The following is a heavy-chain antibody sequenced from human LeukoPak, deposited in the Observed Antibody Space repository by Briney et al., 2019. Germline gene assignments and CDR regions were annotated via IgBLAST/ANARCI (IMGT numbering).Heavy chain of an antibody. V-gene: IGHV1-69*05. CDR1: GGTFSSYA. J-gene: IGHJ4*02. CDR2: IIPIFGTA. CDR3: ARAGSGWRIFDY. D-gene: IGHD6-19*01. Sequence: SVKVSCKASGGTFSSYAISWVRQAPGQGLEWMGRIIPIFGTANYAQKFQGRVTITTDESTSTAYMELSSLRSEDTAVYYCARAGSGWRIFDYWGQGTLVTVSS.